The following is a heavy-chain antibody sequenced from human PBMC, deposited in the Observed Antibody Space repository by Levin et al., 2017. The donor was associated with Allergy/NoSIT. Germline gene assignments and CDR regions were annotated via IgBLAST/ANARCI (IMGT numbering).Heavy chain of an antibody. D-gene: IGHD3-9*01. Sequence: SETLSLTCTVSGGSISSGDYYWSWIRQPPGKGLEWIGYIYYSGSTYYNPSLKSRVTISVDTSKNQFSLKLSSVTAADTAVYYCARVVGVWNFDWLLYPDAFDIWGQGTMVTVSS. CDR3: ARVVGVWNFDWLLYPDAFDI. J-gene: IGHJ3*02. CDR2: IYYSGST. V-gene: IGHV4-30-4*01. CDR1: GGSISSGDYY.